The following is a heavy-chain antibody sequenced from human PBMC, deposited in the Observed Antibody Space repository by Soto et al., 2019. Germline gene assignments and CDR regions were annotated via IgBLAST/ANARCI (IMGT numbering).Heavy chain of an antibody. V-gene: IGHV3-23*01. Sequence: PGGSLRLSCAASGFTFSTYAMSWVRQVPGKGLEWVSGISSSGGTTYYADSVKGRFTISRDNSKNTVYLQMISLRAEDTAVYYCVQTTGWPGFDFWGQGPLVTVSS. CDR3: VQTTGWPGFDF. CDR1: GFTFSTYA. CDR2: ISSSGGTT. D-gene: IGHD6-19*01. J-gene: IGHJ4*02.